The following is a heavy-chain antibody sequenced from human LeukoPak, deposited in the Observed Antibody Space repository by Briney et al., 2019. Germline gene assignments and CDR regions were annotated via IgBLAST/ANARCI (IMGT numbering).Heavy chain of an antibody. D-gene: IGHD2-21*01. J-gene: IGHJ6*03. Sequence: PSETLSLTCTVSGGSSSSGSYYWSWIRQPAGKGLEWIGRIYTSGSTNYNPSLKSRVTISVDTSKNQFSLKLSSVTAADTAVYYRAREGDTGGLRNYYYYYYMDVWGKGTTVTISS. V-gene: IGHV4-61*02. CDR1: GGSSSSGSYY. CDR3: AREGDTGGLRNYYYYYYMDV. CDR2: IYTSGST.